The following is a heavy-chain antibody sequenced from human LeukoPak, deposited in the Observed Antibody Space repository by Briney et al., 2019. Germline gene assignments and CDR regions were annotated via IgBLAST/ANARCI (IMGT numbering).Heavy chain of an antibody. CDR1: GGTFSSYA. CDR2: IIPIFGTA. CDR3: ARGLSTLVAVARYYYYYYMDV. Sequence: SVKVSCKASGGTFSSYAISWVRQAPGQGLEWMGGIIPIFGTANYAQKFQGRVTITADKSTSTAYMELSSLRSEDTAVYYCARGLSTLVAVARYYYYYYMDVWGKGTTVTVSS. J-gene: IGHJ6*03. V-gene: IGHV1-69*06. D-gene: IGHD6-19*01.